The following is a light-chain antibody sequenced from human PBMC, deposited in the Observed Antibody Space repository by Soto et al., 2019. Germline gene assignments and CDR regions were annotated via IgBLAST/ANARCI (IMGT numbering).Light chain of an antibody. V-gene: IGLV1-40*01. CDR3: QSYDMSLSGWV. Sequence: QSVLTQPPSVSGAPGQRVTISCTGSTSNIGTGYDVHWYQQLPGTAPKLLIYGNSKRPSGVPDQISGSKSGSSASLAITGLQADDEADYYCQSYDMSLSGWVFGGGTKVTVL. CDR1: TSNIGTGYD. CDR2: GNS. J-gene: IGLJ3*02.